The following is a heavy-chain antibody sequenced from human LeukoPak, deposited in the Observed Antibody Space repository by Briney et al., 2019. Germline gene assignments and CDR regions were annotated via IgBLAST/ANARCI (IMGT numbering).Heavy chain of an antibody. V-gene: IGHV1-18*01. Sequence: ASVKVSCKASGYTFTSYGISWVRQAPGQGLEWMGWISAYNGNTNYAQKLQGRVTMTTDISTSTAYMELRSLRSDDTAVYYCARVPRYCSSTSCHPQDFDYWGQGTLVTVSS. J-gene: IGHJ4*02. D-gene: IGHD2-2*01. CDR3: ARVPRYCSSTSCHPQDFDY. CDR2: ISAYNGNT. CDR1: GYTFTSYG.